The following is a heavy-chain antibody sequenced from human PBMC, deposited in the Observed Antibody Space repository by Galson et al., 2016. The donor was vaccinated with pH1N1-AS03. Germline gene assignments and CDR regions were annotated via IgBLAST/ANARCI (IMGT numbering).Heavy chain of an antibody. CDR3: ARQAEGRMLTLRHRYFDF. CDR2: VSFSGTT. CDR1: GGSINISPYN. V-gene: IGHV4-39*01. D-gene: IGHD1-14*01. J-gene: IGHJ2*01. Sequence: LSLTCSVSGGSINISPYNWGWIRQSPGKGLEWLGSVSFSGTTYYNPSLKSRVSTSMDTSANQISLTLSSVTATDTAVYYCARQAEGRMLTLRHRYFDFWGRGIRVTVSS.